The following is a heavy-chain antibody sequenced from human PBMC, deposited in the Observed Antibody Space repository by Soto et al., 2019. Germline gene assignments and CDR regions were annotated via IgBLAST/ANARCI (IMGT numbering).Heavy chain of an antibody. V-gene: IGHV3-30*18. J-gene: IGHJ2*01. Sequence: QVQLVESGGGVVQPGRSLRLSCAASGFTFSSYGMHWVRQAPGKGLEWVAVISYDGSYKYYADSVKGRFTISRDNSKNSLYLQMNGLRAEDTAVYYCAKWGRGFDLWGRGTLVTVSS. CDR1: GFTFSSYG. CDR3: AKWGRGFDL. D-gene: IGHD3-10*01. CDR2: ISYDGSYK.